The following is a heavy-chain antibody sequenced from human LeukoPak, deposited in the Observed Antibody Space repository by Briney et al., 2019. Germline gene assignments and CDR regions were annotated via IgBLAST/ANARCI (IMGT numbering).Heavy chain of an antibody. CDR1: GFIFSTYA. CDR3: ARPAPPGGIAYGFHI. J-gene: IGHJ3*02. V-gene: IGHV3-30*03. CDR2: ISYDRNYR. Sequence: GGSLRLSCAASGFIFSTYAMHWVRQAPGKGLEWVAIISYDRNYRNYADSVKGRFTISRDNSKNTLHLQMNSLGAEDTAVYYCARPAPPGGIAYGFHIWGQGTMVTVSS.